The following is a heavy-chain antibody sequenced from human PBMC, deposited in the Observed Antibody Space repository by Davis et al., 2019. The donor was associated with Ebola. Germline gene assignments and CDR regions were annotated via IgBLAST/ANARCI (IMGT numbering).Heavy chain of an antibody. D-gene: IGHD2-15*01. V-gene: IGHV3-74*01. CDR2: IIGDGSIT. Sequence: PGGSLRLSCAASGFTFDDYAMHWVRQAPGKGLEWVSRIIGDGSITNYADSVKGRFTISRDNAKNTLYLQMNNLRAEDTAVYYCAREERWCSGGSCYYYYDHWGQGTLVTVSS. CDR1: GFTFDDYA. J-gene: IGHJ4*02. CDR3: AREERWCSGGSCYYYYDH.